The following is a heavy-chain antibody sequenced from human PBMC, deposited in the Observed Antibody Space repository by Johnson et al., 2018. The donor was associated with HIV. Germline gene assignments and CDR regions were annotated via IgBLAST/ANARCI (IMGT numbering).Heavy chain of an antibody. V-gene: IGHV3-7*03. Sequence: SSFWMTWVRQAPGKGLEWVANIKLDGSNKYYADSVKGRFTISRDNSKNTLYLQMNSLRAEDTALYYCAKGYYGSGIAFDIWGQGTMVTVSS. CDR1: SSFW. J-gene: IGHJ3*02. CDR2: IKLDGSNK. D-gene: IGHD3-10*01. CDR3: AKGYYGSGIAFDI.